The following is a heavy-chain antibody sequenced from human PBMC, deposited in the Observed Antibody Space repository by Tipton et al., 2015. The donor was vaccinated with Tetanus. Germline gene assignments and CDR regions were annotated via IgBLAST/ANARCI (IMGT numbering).Heavy chain of an antibody. V-gene: IGHV3-33*01. D-gene: IGHD2-15*01. J-gene: IGHJ4*02. CDR3: AREADCSGGSCFSGGFDH. Sequence: SLRLSCAASGFIFSNYGIHWVRQAPGKGLVWVAVSWYDGTDKYYADSVKGRFTISRDNSKNTLYLQMNSLRAEDTAVYYCAREADCSGGSCFSGGFDHWGQGTQVTVSS. CDR1: GFIFSNYG. CDR2: SWYDGTDK.